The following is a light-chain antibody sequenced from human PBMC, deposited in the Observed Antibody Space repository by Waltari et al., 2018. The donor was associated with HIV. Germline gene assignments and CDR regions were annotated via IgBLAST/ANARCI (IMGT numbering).Light chain of an antibody. J-gene: IGLJ2*01. Sequence: QSVLTQPPSVSAAPGQKVTISCSGSSSNIGNNYVSWYQQLPGTAPKVPVYDNNTRSSGIPDRFSGSKSGQSATLGITGLQTGDEADYYCGAWDSSLSAVVFGGGTKLTVL. CDR3: GAWDSSLSAVV. V-gene: IGLV1-51*01. CDR2: DNN. CDR1: SSNIGNNY.